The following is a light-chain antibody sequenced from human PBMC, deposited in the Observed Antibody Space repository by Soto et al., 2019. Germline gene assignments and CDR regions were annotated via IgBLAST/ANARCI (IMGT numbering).Light chain of an antibody. V-gene: IGLV1-47*01. CDR2: RNT. CDR1: SSNIGSNY. CDR3: EAWDDSLSGHV. Sequence: QSVLTQPPSASGTPGQRVTISCSGSSSNIGSNYVCWYQQLPGAAPKLLIYRNTQRPSGVPDRFSGSKSGTAASLAISGLRSEDEADYFCEAWDDSLSGHVFGTGTKVTVL. J-gene: IGLJ1*01.